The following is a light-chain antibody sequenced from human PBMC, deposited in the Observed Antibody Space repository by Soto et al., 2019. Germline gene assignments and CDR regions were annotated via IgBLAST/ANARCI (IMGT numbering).Light chain of an antibody. CDR3: LQYYGWPKT. CDR2: GAS. CDR1: QSVDNK. V-gene: IGKV3-15*01. J-gene: IGKJ1*01. Sequence: ERVMTQSPAALSVSLGERATLSCRASQSVDNKLAWYQFKPGQAPRLLIYGASTRATGVPTRFSGSGSGTEFNLTIGSLQSEDFADYYCLQYYGWPKTFGQGNEVEIK.